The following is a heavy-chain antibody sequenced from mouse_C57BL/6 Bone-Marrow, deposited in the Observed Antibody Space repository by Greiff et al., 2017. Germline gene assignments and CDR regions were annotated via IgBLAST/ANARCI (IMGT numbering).Heavy chain of an antibody. V-gene: IGHV1-85*01. Sequence: VQRVESGPELVKPGASVKLSCKASGYTFTSYDINWVKQRPGQGLAWIGWIYPRDGSTKYNEKFEGKATLTVDTSSSTAYMELHSLTSEDSAVYFCARDYGSSYWYFDVWGTGTTVTVAS. J-gene: IGHJ1*03. CDR3: ARDYGSSYWYFDV. D-gene: IGHD1-1*01. CDR2: IYPRDGST. CDR1: GYTFTSYD.